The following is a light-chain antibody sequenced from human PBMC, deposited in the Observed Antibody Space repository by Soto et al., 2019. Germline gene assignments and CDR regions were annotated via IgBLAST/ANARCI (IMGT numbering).Light chain of an antibody. Sequence: QSALTQPASVSGSPGQSITISCTGTSTDIGSDDFVSWYQQHPGKAPKLMIYEVTNRPSGVSNRFSGFKSGYTASLTISGLQAEDEADYYCSSYTHYYTWVFGGGTKVTVL. V-gene: IGLV2-14*01. CDR3: SSYTHYYTWV. J-gene: IGLJ3*02. CDR2: EVT. CDR1: STDIGSDDF.